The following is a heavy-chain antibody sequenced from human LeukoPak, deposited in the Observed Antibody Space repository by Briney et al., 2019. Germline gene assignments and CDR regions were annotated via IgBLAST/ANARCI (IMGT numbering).Heavy chain of an antibody. CDR1: GFTFSSYA. V-gene: IGHV3-30-3*01. CDR2: ISYDGSNK. CDR3: ARDSGSGLYYYYGMDV. D-gene: IGHD6-19*01. J-gene: IGHJ6*02. Sequence: PGRSLRLSCAASGFTFSSYAMHWVRQAPGKGLEWVAVISYDGSNKYYADSVKGRFTISRDNSKNTLYLQMNSLRTEDTAVYYCARDSGSGLYYYYGMDVWGQGTTVTVSS.